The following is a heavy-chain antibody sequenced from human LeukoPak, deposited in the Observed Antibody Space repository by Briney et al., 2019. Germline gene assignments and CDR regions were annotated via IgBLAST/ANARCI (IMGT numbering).Heavy chain of an antibody. J-gene: IGHJ4*02. V-gene: IGHV4-39*02. CDR3: ARDIIGVVGATCDY. CDR2: VYYTGST. D-gene: IGHD1-26*01. CDR1: GGSISSSGYY. Sequence: ASETLSLTCTVSGGSISSSGYYWGWIRQPPGKGLEWVGSVYYTGSTFYNPSLKSRVTTSVDTSKNHFSLNLSSVTAADTAVYYCARDIIGVVGATCDYWGQGTLVTVSS.